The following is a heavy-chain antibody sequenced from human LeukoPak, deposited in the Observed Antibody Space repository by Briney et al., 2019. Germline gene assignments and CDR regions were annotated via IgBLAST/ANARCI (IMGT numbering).Heavy chain of an antibody. D-gene: IGHD3-3*01. CDR2: INPNSGGT. Sequence: ASVKVSCKASGYTFTGYYMHWVRQAPGQGLEWMGWINPNSGGTNYAQKFQGRVTMTRDTSISTAYMELSRLRSDDTAVYYCARGSDDFWSGYSPSYWGQGTLITVSS. CDR3: ARGSDDFWSGYSPSY. V-gene: IGHV1-2*02. CDR1: GYTFTGYY. J-gene: IGHJ4*02.